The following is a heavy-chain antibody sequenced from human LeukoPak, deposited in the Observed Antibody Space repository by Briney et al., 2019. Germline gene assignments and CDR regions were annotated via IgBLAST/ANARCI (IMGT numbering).Heavy chain of an antibody. V-gene: IGHV4-4*07. D-gene: IGHD3-3*01. J-gene: IGHJ4*02. Sequence: SETLSLTCTVSGGSISSYYWSWIRQPAGKGLEWIGRIYTSGSTNYNPSLKSRITMSVDTSKNQFSLKLSSVTAADTAVYYCARDQSSFGGPYFGYWGQGTLVTVSS. CDR3: ARDQSSFGGPYFGY. CDR2: IYTSGST. CDR1: GGSISSYY.